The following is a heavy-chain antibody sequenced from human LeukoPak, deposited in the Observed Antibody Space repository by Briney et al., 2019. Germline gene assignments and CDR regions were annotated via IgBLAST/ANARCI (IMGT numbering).Heavy chain of an antibody. CDR3: ARDLSSGYYFGSFDY. CDR1: GGSFSGYY. J-gene: IGHJ4*02. V-gene: IGHV4-34*01. D-gene: IGHD3-22*01. Sequence: SETLSLTCAVYGGSFSGYYWSWIRQPPGKGLEWIGEINHSGSTNYNPSLKSRVTISVDTSKNQFSLKLSSVTAADTAVYYCARDLSSGYYFGSFDYWGQGTLVTVSS. CDR2: INHSGST.